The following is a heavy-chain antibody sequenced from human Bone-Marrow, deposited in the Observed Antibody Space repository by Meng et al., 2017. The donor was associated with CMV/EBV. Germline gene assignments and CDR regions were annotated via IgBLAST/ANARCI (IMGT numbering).Heavy chain of an antibody. J-gene: IGHJ4*01. V-gene: IGHV1-2*02. D-gene: IGHD6-19*01. CDR2: INPNDDT. CDR1: GYTITDYY. Sequence: QVQLVVAGAEMKQHGASVKVSCEASGYTITDYYRHWVRQAAGQGFQWMGWINPNDDTNYAQNFQGRVTMTRDMSINTIYMELSRLTSEDTAVYYCARSSGWSRFDYWGHGTLVTVSS. CDR3: ARSSGWSRFDY.